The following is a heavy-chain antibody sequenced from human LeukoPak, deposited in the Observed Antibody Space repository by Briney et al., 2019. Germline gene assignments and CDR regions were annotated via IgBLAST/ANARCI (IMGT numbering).Heavy chain of an antibody. J-gene: IGHJ5*02. D-gene: IGHD3-3*01. V-gene: IGHV1-8*03. CDR2: MNPNSGNT. CDR3: ARYKRGAGNFWSGYLGVAYNWFDP. CDR1: GYTFTSYD. Sequence: ASVKVSCKASGYTFTSYDINWVRQATGQGLEWMGWMNPNSGNTGYAQKFQGRVTITRNTSISTAYMELSSLRSEDTAVYYCARYKRGAGNFWSGYLGVAYNWFDPWGQGTLVTVSS.